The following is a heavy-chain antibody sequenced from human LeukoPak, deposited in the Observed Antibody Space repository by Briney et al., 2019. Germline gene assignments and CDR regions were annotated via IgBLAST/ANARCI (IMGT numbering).Heavy chain of an antibody. CDR1: GGSISSYY. CDR3: ARDLRDYGMDV. CDR2: IYYSGST. Sequence: SETLSLTCTVSGGSISSYYWSWIRQPPGKGLEWIGYIYYSGSTNYNPSLKSRVTISADTSKNQFSLKLSSVTAADTAVYYCARDLRDYGMDVWGQGTTVTVSS. J-gene: IGHJ6*02. V-gene: IGHV4-59*01.